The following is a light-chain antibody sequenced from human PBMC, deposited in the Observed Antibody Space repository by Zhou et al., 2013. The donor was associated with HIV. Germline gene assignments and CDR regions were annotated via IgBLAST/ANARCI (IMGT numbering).Light chain of an antibody. CDR1: QNVKSNY. CDR2: DTS. Sequence: EIVLTQSPGTLSLSPGERATLSCRASQNVKSNYLAWYQQKPGQAPRLLIYDTSSRATGIPDRFSGSGSGTDFTLSISRLEPEDFAVYFCQQYGSSPITFGQGTRLEI. V-gene: IGKV3-20*01. J-gene: IGKJ5*01. CDR3: QQYGSSPIT.